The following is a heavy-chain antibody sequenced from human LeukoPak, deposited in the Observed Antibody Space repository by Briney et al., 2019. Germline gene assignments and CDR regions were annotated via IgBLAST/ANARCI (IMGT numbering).Heavy chain of an antibody. Sequence: PGGSLRLSCAASGFTFSDYYMSWIRQAPGKGLEWVSYISSRSGYTNSADSVKGRFTISRDNAKNSLYLQMNSLRAEDTAVYYCARERGIVGATRPEYEDYNYGMDVWGQGTTVTVSS. CDR3: ARERGIVGATRPEYEDYNYGMDV. V-gene: IGHV3-11*05. CDR1: GFTFSDYY. D-gene: IGHD1-26*01. CDR2: ISSRSGYT. J-gene: IGHJ6*02.